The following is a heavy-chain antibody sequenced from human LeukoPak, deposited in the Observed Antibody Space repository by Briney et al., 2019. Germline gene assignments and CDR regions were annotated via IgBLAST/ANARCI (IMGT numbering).Heavy chain of an antibody. J-gene: IGHJ4*02. CDR2: VSGGSAAK. Sequence: PGGSLRLSCAASEFTFSTYAMGWVRQAPGKGLEWVSSVSGGSAAKYYADFVKGRFTISRDNSKNTLYLQMNSLRVEDTALYYCAKDMSAAGREGAFDYWGQGTLVTVSS. CDR3: AKDMSAAGREGAFDY. D-gene: IGHD6-13*01. V-gene: IGHV3-23*01. CDR1: EFTFSTYA.